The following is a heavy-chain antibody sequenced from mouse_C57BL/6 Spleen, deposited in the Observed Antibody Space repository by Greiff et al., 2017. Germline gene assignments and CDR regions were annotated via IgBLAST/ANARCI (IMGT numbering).Heavy chain of an antibody. V-gene: IGHV1-59*01. Sequence: VQLQQPGAELVRPGTSVKLSCKASGYTFTSYWMHWVKQRPGQGLEWIGVIDPSDSYTNYNQKFKGKATLTVATSSSTAYMQLSSLTSEDSAVYYCARGNGNYLAWFAYWGQGTLVTVSA. CDR1: GYTFTSYW. CDR3: ARGNGNYLAWFAY. D-gene: IGHD2-1*01. CDR2: IDPSDSYT. J-gene: IGHJ3*01.